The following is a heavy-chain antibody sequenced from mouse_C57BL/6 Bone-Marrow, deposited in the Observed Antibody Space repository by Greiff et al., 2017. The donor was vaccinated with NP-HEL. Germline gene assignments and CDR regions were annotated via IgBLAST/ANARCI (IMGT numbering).Heavy chain of an antibody. J-gene: IGHJ1*03. D-gene: IGHD2-3*01. CDR3: ARDGYYSYWYFEV. V-gene: IGHV1-26*01. CDR2: INPNNGGT. Sequence: EVQLQQSGPELVKPGASVKISCKASGYTFTDYYMNWVKQSHGKSLEWIGDINPNNGGTSYNQKFKGKATLTVDKSSSTAVMELRSLTSEDSAVYYGARDGYYSYWYFEVWGTGTTVTVSS. CDR1: GYTFTDYY.